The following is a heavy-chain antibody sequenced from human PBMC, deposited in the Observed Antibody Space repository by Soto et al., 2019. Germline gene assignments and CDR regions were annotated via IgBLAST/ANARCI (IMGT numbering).Heavy chain of an antibody. D-gene: IGHD3-3*01. CDR3: AKSGGSGYPLDY. J-gene: IGHJ4*02. Sequence: QVQLVESGGGVVQPGRSLRLSCAASGFTFSSYGMHWVRQAPGKGLEWVAVISYDGSNKYYADSVKGRFTISRDNSKNTLYLQMNSLRAEDTAVYYCAKSGGSGYPLDYWGQGTLVTVSS. CDR1: GFTFSSYG. CDR2: ISYDGSNK. V-gene: IGHV3-30*18.